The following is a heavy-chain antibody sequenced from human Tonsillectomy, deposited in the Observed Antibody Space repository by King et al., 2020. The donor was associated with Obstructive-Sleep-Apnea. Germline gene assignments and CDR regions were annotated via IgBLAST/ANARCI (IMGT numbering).Heavy chain of an antibody. CDR1: GFTFNRDA. CDR3: ARVESRRAYGMDI. J-gene: IGHJ6*02. V-gene: IGHV3-23*04. Sequence: VHLVESGGGLVQPGGSLRLSCEASGFTFNRDAMTWVRQAPGKGLEWVASISYSGDDTYYPDSVKGHFTISRDNSRNTLYLQVSSLRVEDTAVYYCARVESRRAYGMDIWGQGTTVTGSS. CDR2: ISYSGDDT. D-gene: IGHD5-24*01.